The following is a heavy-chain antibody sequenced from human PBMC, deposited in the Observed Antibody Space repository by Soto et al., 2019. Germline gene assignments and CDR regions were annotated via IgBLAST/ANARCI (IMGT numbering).Heavy chain of an antibody. CDR1: GGSFSGYY. Sequence: PSETLSLTCAVYGGSFSGYYWSWIRQPPGKGLEWIGEINHSGSTNYNPSLKSRVTISVDTSKNQFSLKLSSVTAADTAVYYCARGEVGGTLINYYYYGMDVWGQGTTVTVSS. CDR3: ARGEVGGTLINYYYYGMDV. CDR2: INHSGST. V-gene: IGHV4-34*01. J-gene: IGHJ6*02. D-gene: IGHD1-1*01.